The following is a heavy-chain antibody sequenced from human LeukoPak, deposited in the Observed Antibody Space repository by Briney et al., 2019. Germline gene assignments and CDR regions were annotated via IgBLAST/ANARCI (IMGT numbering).Heavy chain of an antibody. CDR3: ARVGGYSYGPFIYYYYMDV. Sequence: GGSLRLSCAASGFTFRSYWMHWVRQAPGKGLVWVSRINSDGSSTSYADSVKGRFTISRDNAKNSLYLQMNSLRAEDTAVYYCARVGGYSYGPFIYYYYMDVWGKGTTVTVSS. D-gene: IGHD5-18*01. CDR1: GFTFRSYW. CDR2: INSDGSST. J-gene: IGHJ6*03. V-gene: IGHV3-74*01.